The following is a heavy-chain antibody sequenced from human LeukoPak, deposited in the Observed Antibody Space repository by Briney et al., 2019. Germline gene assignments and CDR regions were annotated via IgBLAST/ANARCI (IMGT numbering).Heavy chain of an antibody. D-gene: IGHD6-13*01. CDR3: AKTRPLDSSSWSHGDY. CDR1: GFTLSRYA. V-gene: IGHV3-23*01. Sequence: GGSLRLSCAASGFTLSRYAVSWVRQAPGKGLEWVSAISGSGDSTYYGDSVKGRFTISRDNSKNTLYLQMNSLRAEDTAVYYCAKTRPLDSSSWSHGDYWGQGTLVTVSS. CDR2: ISGSGDST. J-gene: IGHJ4*02.